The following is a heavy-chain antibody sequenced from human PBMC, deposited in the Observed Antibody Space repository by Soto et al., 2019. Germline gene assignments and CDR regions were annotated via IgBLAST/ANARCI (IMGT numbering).Heavy chain of an antibody. CDR3: ARDGIVVVPAGNYYYGMDV. Sequence: LRLSCAASGFTFSSYAMHWVRQAPGKGLEWVAVISYDGSNKYYADSVKGRFTISRDNSKNTLYLQMNSLRAEDTAVYYCARDGIVVVPAGNYYYGMDVWGQGTTVTVSS. CDR1: GFTFSSYA. J-gene: IGHJ6*02. CDR2: ISYDGSNK. D-gene: IGHD2-2*01. V-gene: IGHV3-30-3*01.